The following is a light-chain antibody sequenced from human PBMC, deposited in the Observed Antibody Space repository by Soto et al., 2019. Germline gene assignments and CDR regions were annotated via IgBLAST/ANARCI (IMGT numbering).Light chain of an antibody. CDR3: QTWGTGAVV. J-gene: IGLJ2*01. CDR1: SGHSSYA. Sequence: QAVLTQSPSASASLGASVKLTCTLSSGHSSYAIAWHQQQPEKGPRYLMKLNSDGSHSKGDGIPYRFSGSSSGAERYLTISSLQSEDEADYYWQTWGTGAVVFGGGTKLTVL. V-gene: IGLV4-69*01. CDR2: LNSDGSH.